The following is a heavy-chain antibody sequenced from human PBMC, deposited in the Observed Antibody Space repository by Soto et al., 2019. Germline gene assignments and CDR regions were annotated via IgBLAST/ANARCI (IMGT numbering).Heavy chain of an antibody. CDR1: GRSISSGDYY. J-gene: IGHJ3*02. D-gene: IGHD3-22*01. CDR2: IYYSGST. Sequence: SETLSLTCTVSGRSISSGDYYWSWIRQPPGKGLEWIGYIYYSGSTYYNPSLKSRVTISVDTSKNQFSLKLSSVTAADTAVYYCARVAPPTRYYYDSSGYDIWGQGTMVTVSS. CDR3: ARVAPPTRYYYDSSGYDI. V-gene: IGHV4-30-4*01.